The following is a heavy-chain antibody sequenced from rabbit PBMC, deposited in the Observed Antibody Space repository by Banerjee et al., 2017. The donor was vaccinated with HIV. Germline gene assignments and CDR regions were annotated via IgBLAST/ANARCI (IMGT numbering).Heavy chain of an antibody. D-gene: IGHD7-1*01. J-gene: IGHJ2*01. Sequence: QLKETGGGLVQPGGSLTLSCKASGFDFSSYYMSWVRQAPGKGLEWIGIIYGGSGSTDYASWVNGRFTISSDNAQNTVDLQMNSLTAADTATYFCANYGTSHGGFDPWGPGTLVTVS. CDR2: IYGGSGST. V-gene: IGHV1S7*01. CDR1: GFDFSSYY. CDR3: ANYGTSHGGFDP.